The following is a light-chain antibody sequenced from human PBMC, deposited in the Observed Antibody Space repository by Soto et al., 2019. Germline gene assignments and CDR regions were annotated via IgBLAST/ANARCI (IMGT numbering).Light chain of an antibody. CDR2: SNN. J-gene: IGLJ3*02. V-gene: IGLV1-44*01. Sequence: QSVLTQPPSASGTPGQRVTVSCSESSSNIGSNTVNWYQQLPGTAPKLLIYSNNQRPSGVPDRFSGSKSGTSVSLAISGLQSEDEADYYCAAWDDSLNGLVIGGGTKLTVL. CDR1: SSNIGSNT. CDR3: AAWDDSLNGLV.